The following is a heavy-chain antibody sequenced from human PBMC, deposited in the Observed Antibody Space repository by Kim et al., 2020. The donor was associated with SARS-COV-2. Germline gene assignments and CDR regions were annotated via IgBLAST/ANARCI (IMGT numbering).Heavy chain of an antibody. CDR3: ARAILTGYPLDY. V-gene: IGHV4-59*01. J-gene: IGHJ4*02. CDR2: IYYSGST. Sequence: SETLSLTCTVSGGSISSNYWSWIWQPPGKGLEWIGYIYYSGSTNYNPSLKLRVTITVDTSKNQFSLKLSPVTAADTDVYYCARAILTGYPLDYWGQGTLGTVSS. D-gene: IGHD3-9*01. CDR1: GGSISSNY.